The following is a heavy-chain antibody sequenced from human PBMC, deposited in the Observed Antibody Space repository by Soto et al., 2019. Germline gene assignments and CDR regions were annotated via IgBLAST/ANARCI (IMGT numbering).Heavy chain of an antibody. D-gene: IGHD6-19*01. J-gene: IGHJ4*02. Sequence: SETLSLTRTVSGSSISRYYTNSVRQPPGKGLEWIGYIYYSGSTNYNPTLKSRVTISVDTSKNQFSLKLSSVTAADTAVYYCARLYIAVAGEFDYWGQGTLVTVSS. CDR3: ARLYIAVAGEFDY. CDR2: IYYSGST. V-gene: IGHV4-59*08. CDR1: GSSISRYY.